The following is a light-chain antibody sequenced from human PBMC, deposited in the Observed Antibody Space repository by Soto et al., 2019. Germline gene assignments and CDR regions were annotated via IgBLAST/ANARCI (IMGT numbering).Light chain of an antibody. Sequence: IVFTQSPDTLSVSPGERATLSCRARQSISRTLAWYQQKSGQPPRLLIYDASTRATGFPARFSGSGSGTEFTLAISSLQSEDFAVYYCQQYNNWPLTFGGGTKVDIK. CDR1: QSISRT. V-gene: IGKV3D-15*01. J-gene: IGKJ4*01. CDR2: DAS. CDR3: QQYNNWPLT.